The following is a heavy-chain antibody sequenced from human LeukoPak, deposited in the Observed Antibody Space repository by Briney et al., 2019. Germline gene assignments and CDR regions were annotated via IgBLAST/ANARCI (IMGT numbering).Heavy chain of an antibody. J-gene: IGHJ4*02. CDR3: ASLSYYDLSGYFY. Sequence: ASVKVSCKASGYTFTGYYMHWVRQAPGQGLEWMGWINPNSGGTNYAQKFQGWVTMTRDTSISTAYMELSGLTSDDTAVYYCASLSYYDLSGYFYWGQGTLVTVSS. V-gene: IGHV1-2*04. CDR1: GYTFTGYY. D-gene: IGHD3-22*01. CDR2: INPNSGGT.